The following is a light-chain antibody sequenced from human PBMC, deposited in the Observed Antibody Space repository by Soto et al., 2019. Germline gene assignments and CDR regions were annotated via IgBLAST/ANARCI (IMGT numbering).Light chain of an antibody. V-gene: IGLV2-14*03. CDR1: SSDVGGYNY. CDR3: SSYTSSTTEV. CDR2: DVS. J-gene: IGLJ1*01. Sequence: QSALNQPASVSGSPGQSIAISCTGTSSDVGGYNYVSWYQQHPGKAPKLMIYDVSSRPSGVSNRFSGSKSGNTASLTISGLQAGDEADYYCSSYTSSTTEVFGTGTKVTVL.